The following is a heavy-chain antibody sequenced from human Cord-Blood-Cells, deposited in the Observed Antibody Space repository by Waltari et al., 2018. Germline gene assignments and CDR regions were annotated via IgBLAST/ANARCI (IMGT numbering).Heavy chain of an antibody. CDR2: ISWNSGSI. D-gene: IGHD6-6*01. CDR1: GFTFDDYA. V-gene: IGHV3-9*01. CDR3: AKDMRYSSSSFDY. J-gene: IGHJ4*02. Sequence: EVQLVESGGGLVQPGRSLRLSCAASGFTFDDYAMHWVRQAPGKGLEWVSGISWNSGSIGYADSVKGRFTISRDNAKNSLYLQMNRLRAEDTALYYCAKDMRYSSSSFDYWGQGTLVTVSS.